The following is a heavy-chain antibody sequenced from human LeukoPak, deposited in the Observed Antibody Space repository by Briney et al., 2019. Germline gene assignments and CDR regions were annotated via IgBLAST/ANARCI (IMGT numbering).Heavy chain of an antibody. Sequence: ASVKVSCKASGYTFTGYYMHWVRQAPGQGLEWMGWINPNSGGTNYAQKFQGRVTMTRDTSISTAYMELSRLRSDDTAVYYCARPVLGSNWFDPWGQGTLVTVSS. CDR1: GYTFTGYY. V-gene: IGHV1-2*02. CDR3: ARPVLGSNWFDP. J-gene: IGHJ5*02. CDR2: INPNSGGT. D-gene: IGHD2-15*01.